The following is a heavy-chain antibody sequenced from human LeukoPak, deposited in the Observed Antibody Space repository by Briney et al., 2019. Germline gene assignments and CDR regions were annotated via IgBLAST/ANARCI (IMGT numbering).Heavy chain of an antibody. V-gene: IGHV3-21*01. CDR2: ISSSSAYI. D-gene: IGHD5-18*01. Sequence: GGSLRLSCAASEFTFSSYSMNWVRQAPGKGLEWVSSISSSSAYIYYSDSVKGRFTISRDNAKNSLYLQMNSLRAEDTAVYYCARDRSRGLLDAFDIWGQGTMVTVSS. CDR1: EFTFSSYS. CDR3: ARDRSRGLLDAFDI. J-gene: IGHJ3*02.